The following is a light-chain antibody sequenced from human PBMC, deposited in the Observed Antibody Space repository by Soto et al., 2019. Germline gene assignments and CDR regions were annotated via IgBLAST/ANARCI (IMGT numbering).Light chain of an antibody. J-gene: IGKJ2*01. V-gene: IGKV3-20*01. CDR2: GAS. CDR3: QQYGTSPYT. CDR1: QSVSSSS. Sequence: ESVLTQSPGTLSLSPGERATLYCRASQSVSSSSLAWYQQKPGQAPRLLIYGASSRATGIPDRFSGSGSGTDFTLTITRLEPEDFAVYYCQQYGTSPYTFGQGTKLEIK.